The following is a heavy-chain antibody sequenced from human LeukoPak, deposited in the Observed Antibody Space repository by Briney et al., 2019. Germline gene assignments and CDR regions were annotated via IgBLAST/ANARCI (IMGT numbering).Heavy chain of an antibody. CDR1: GGSISSGGYY. CDR2: IYYSGST. D-gene: IGHD3-22*01. CDR3: AREHDSSGYNY. Sequence: PSETLSLTCTVSGGSISSGGYYWSWIRQHPGKGLEWIGYIYYSGSTYYNPSLKSRVTISVDTSKNQFSLKLSSVTAADTAVYYCAREHDSSGYNYWGQGTLITVSS. V-gene: IGHV4-31*03. J-gene: IGHJ4*02.